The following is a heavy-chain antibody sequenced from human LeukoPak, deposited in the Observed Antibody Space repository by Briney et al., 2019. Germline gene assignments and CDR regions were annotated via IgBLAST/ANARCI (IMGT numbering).Heavy chain of an antibody. CDR2: IYYSGST. Sequence: SETLSLTCTVSGGSISSYYWSWIRQPPGKGLEWIGYIYYSGSTNYNPSLKSRVTISVDTSKNQFSLKLSSVTAADTAVYYCARGRYYYGSGSSVQNYYYYYGMDVWGQGTTVTVSS. CDR3: ARGRYYYGSGSSVQNYYYYYGMDV. CDR1: GGSISSYY. V-gene: IGHV4-59*01. D-gene: IGHD3-10*01. J-gene: IGHJ6*02.